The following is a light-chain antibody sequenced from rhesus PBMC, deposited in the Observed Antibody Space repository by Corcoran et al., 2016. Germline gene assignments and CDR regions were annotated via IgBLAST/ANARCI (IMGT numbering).Light chain of an antibody. J-gene: IGKJ4*01. CDR3: LQYSSPPLT. CDR2: TAS. Sequence: DIQMTQSPSSLSASVGDTVTITCRASQSISSWLDWYQQKPGNAPNLLIFTASSLQSGVPSRVRGSGSGTDFTLTISSRQPEDFATYYCLQYSSPPLTFGGGTKVEIK. V-gene: IGKV1-22*01. CDR1: QSISSW.